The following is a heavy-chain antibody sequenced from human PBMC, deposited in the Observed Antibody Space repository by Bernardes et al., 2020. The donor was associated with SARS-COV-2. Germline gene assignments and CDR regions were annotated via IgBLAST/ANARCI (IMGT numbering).Heavy chain of an antibody. Sequence: GGSLRLSCAGSGFTFSNYWMNWVRQAPGKGLEWVANIKQDGSEIYYVDSVKGRFTISRDNAKNSVYLQMDSLRAEDTAVYYCARDRAMEDYWGQGTLVTVSS. CDR3: ARDRAMEDY. D-gene: IGHD5-18*01. CDR2: IKQDGSEI. V-gene: IGHV3-7*01. J-gene: IGHJ4*02. CDR1: GFTFSNYW.